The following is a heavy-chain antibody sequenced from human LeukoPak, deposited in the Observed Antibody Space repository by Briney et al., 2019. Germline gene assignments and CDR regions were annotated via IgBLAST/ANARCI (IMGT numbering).Heavy chain of an antibody. CDR2: ISYDGSNK. Sequence: GGSLRLSCAASGFTFSSYAMHWVRQAPGKGLEWVAVISYDGSNKYYADSVKGRFTISRDNSKNTLYLQMNSLRAEDTAVYYCAKLSGDLGYCSSTSCYVYYYYYMDVWGKGTTVTVSS. J-gene: IGHJ6*03. V-gene: IGHV3-30-3*02. CDR3: AKLSGDLGYCSSTSCYVYYYYYMDV. CDR1: GFTFSSYA. D-gene: IGHD2-2*01.